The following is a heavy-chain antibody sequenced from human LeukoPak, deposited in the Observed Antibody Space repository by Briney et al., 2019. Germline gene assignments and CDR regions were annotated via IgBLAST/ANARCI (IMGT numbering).Heavy chain of an antibody. V-gene: IGHV4-59*01. CDR2: IYYSGST. D-gene: IGHD1-26*01. Sequence: PSETLSLTCTVSGGSISSYYWSWIRQPPGKGLEWIGYIYYSGSTNYNPSLKSRVTISVDTSKNQFSLKLSSVTAADTAVYYCASHRGATHAFDIWGQGTMVTVSS. CDR3: ASHRGATHAFDI. J-gene: IGHJ3*02. CDR1: GGSISSYY.